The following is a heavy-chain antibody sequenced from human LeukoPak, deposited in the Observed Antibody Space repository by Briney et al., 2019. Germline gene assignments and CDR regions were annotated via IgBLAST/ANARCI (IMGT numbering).Heavy chain of an antibody. Sequence: GGSLKLSCPASEFTFSTKPMSWFRRAPGRGLEGVSVISGSGGSTYYADSVKGRFTISRDNSKNTLYLQMNSLRAEDTAVYYCAKYAFQGVIKRSLFDYWGQGTLVTVSS. CDR3: AKYAFQGVIKRSLFDY. CDR1: EFTFSTKP. CDR2: ISGSGGST. J-gene: IGHJ4*02. D-gene: IGHD3-10*01. V-gene: IGHV3-23*01.